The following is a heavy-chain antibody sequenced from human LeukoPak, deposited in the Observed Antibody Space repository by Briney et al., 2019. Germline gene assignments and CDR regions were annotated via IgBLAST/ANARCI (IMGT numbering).Heavy chain of an antibody. CDR1: GYTFTSYD. V-gene: IGHV1-8*03. J-gene: IGHJ6*03. CDR3: ARAPYQHPYYYYYMDV. D-gene: IGHD2-2*01. Sequence: ASVKVSCKASGYTFTSYDINWVRQATGQGLEWMGWMNPNSGNTGYAQKFQGRVTITRNTSISTAYMELSSLRSEDTAVYYCARAPYQHPYYYYYMDVWGKGTTVTVSS. CDR2: MNPNSGNT.